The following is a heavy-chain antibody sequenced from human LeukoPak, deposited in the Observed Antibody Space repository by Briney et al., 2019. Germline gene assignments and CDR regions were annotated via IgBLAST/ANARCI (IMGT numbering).Heavy chain of an antibody. CDR2: IYYSGST. CDR3: ARMGSTSGGALDYYYYYYMDV. V-gene: IGHV4-31*03. CDR1: GGSISSGGYY. Sequence: PSQTLSLTCTVSGGSISSGGYYWSWIRQHPGKGLEWIGYIYYSGSTNYNPSLKSRVTISVDTSKNQFSLKLSSVTAADTAVYYCARMGSTSGGALDYYYYYYMDVWGKGTTVTVSS. D-gene: IGHD2-2*01. J-gene: IGHJ6*03.